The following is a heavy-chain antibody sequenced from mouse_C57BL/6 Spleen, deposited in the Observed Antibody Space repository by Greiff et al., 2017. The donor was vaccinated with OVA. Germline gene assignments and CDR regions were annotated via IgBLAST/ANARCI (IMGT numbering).Heavy chain of an antibody. CDR1: GYTFTSYW. CDR2: IDPSDSYT. CDR3: ARSLHYYGSSYGYFDY. V-gene: IGHV1-69*01. D-gene: IGHD1-1*01. Sequence: VQLQQPGAELVMPGASVKLSCKASGYTFTSYWMHWVKQRPGQGLEWIGEIDPSDSYTNYNQKFKGKSTLTVDKSSSTAYMQLSCLTSEDSAVYYCARSLHYYGSSYGYFDYWGQGTTLTVSS. J-gene: IGHJ2*01.